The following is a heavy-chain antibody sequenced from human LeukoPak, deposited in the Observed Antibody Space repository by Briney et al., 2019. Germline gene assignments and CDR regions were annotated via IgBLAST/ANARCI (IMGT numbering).Heavy chain of an antibody. CDR3: ARRHYYGSGSYYRSVFNWFDP. J-gene: IGHJ5*02. CDR2: INHSGST. V-gene: IGHV4-34*01. D-gene: IGHD3-10*01. Sequence: SETLSLTCAVYGGSFSGYYWSWIRQPPGKGLEWIGEINHSGSTNYNPSLKGRVTISVDTSKNQFSLKLSSVTAADTAVYYCARRHYYGSGSYYRSVFNWFDPWGQGTLVTVSS. CDR1: GGSFSGYY.